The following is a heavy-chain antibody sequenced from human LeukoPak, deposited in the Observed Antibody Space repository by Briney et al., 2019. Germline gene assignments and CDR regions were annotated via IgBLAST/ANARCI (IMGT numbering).Heavy chain of an antibody. Sequence: TGGSLSLSCAASGFTFSSYAMSWVRQAPGKGLEWVSAISGSGGSTYYADSVKGRFTISRDNSKNTLYLQMNSLRAEDTAVYCCAKDPLLGSGQLVTVWFDPWGQGTLVTVSS. J-gene: IGHJ5*02. V-gene: IGHV3-23*01. D-gene: IGHD6-13*01. CDR1: GFTFSSYA. CDR2: ISGSGGST. CDR3: AKDPLLGSGQLVTVWFDP.